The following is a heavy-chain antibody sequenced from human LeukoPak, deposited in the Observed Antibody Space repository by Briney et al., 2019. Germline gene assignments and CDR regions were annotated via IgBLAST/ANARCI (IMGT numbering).Heavy chain of an antibody. CDR2: ISHSGGST. V-gene: IGHV3-23*01. Sequence: PGGSLRLSCAASGFTFSTYAMSWVRQAPGKGLEWVSVISHSGGSTYYADSVRGRFTVSRDNSKNTLYLQMNSLRAEDTAVYYCAKGLGLVAALEDFDYWGQGTLVTVSS. J-gene: IGHJ4*02. CDR3: AKGLGLVAALEDFDY. D-gene: IGHD6-13*01. CDR1: GFTFSTYA.